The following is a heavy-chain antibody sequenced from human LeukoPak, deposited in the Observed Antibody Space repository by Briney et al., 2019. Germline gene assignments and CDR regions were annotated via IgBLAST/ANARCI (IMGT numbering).Heavy chain of an antibody. CDR3: AKTLGHCSSSSCYVYFDY. Sequence: GGSLRLSCAASGFTFSRSWMSWVRQAPGKGLEWVANIKQDGNEKYYVDSVKGRFTISRDNGKNSLYLQMNSLRVEDTAVYYCAKTLGHCSSSSCYVYFDYWGQGALVTVSS. J-gene: IGHJ4*02. CDR2: IKQDGNEK. CDR1: GFTFSRSW. D-gene: IGHD2-2*01. V-gene: IGHV3-7*03.